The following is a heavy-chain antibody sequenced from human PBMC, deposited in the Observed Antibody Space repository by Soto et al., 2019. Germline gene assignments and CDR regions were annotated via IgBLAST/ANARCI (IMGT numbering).Heavy chain of an antibody. J-gene: IGHJ5*02. Sequence: GASVKVSCKASGGAFSSYAISWVRQAPGQGLEWMGGIIPIFGTANYAQKFQGRVTITADESTSTAYMELSSLRSEDTAVYYCARYVTGEFTWFDPWGQGTLVTVSS. CDR3: ARYVTGEFTWFDP. V-gene: IGHV1-69*13. D-gene: IGHD3-10*01. CDR2: IIPIFGTA. CDR1: GGAFSSYA.